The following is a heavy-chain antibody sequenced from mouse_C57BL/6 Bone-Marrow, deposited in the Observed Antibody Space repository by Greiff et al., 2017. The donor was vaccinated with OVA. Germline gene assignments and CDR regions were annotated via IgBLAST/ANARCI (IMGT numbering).Heavy chain of an antibody. J-gene: IGHJ4*01. D-gene: IGHD1-1*01. V-gene: IGHV1-26*01. CDR2: INPNNGGT. CDR1: GYTFTDYY. CDR3: ARSPTVVAPYYAMDD. Sequence: EVQLQQSGPELVKPGASVKISCKASGYTFTDYYMNWVKQSHGKSLEWIGDINPNNGGTSYHQKFKGKATLTVDKSSSKAYMELRSLTSEDSAVYYCARSPTVVAPYYAMDDGGQGTSVTVSS.